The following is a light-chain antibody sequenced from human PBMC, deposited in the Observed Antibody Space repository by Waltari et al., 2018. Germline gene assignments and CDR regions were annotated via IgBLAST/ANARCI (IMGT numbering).Light chain of an antibody. CDR2: GAS. J-gene: IGKJ1*01. V-gene: IGKV3-20*01. Sequence: EIVLTQSPGTLSLSPGERATLSCRASQSVSSSYLAWYQQKPGQAPRLLIYGASSRATGIPDRFRGRGSGTDFTLTISRLEPEDFAVYYCQQYGSSPRTFGQGTKVEIK. CDR1: QSVSSSY. CDR3: QQYGSSPRT.